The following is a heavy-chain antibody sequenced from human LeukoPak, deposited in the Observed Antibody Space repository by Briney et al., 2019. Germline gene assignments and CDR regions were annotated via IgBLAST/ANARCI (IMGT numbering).Heavy chain of an antibody. CDR2: ISGSGGST. CDR1: GFTFSSYG. CDR3: AKPNGDPGGYYGSGSSLLSYYFDY. V-gene: IGHV3-23*01. J-gene: IGHJ4*02. Sequence: PGGSLRLSCAASGFTFSSYGMSWVRQAPGKGLEWVSAISGSGGSTYYADSVKGRFTISRDNSKNTLYLQMNSLRAEDTAVYYCAKPNGDPGGYYGSGSSLLSYYFDYWGQGTLVTVSS. D-gene: IGHD3-10*01.